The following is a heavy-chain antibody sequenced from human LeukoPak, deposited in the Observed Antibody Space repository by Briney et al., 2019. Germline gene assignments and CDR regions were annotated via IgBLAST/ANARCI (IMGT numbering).Heavy chain of an antibody. CDR2: INAGNGNT. V-gene: IGHV1-3*01. D-gene: IGHD2-2*02. J-gene: IGHJ5*02. Sequence: ASVKVSCKASGYTFTSYAMHWVRQAPGQRLEWMGWINAGNGNTKYSQKFQGRVTITRDTSASTAYMELSSLRSEGTAVYYCARTPLYYYWFDPWGQGTLVTVSS. CDR3: ARTPLYYYWFDP. CDR1: GYTFTSYA.